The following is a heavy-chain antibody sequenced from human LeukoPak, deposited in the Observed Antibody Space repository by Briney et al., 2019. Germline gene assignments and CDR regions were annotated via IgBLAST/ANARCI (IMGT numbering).Heavy chain of an antibody. D-gene: IGHD3-3*01. Sequence: SQTLSLTCTVSGGSISSGGFYWNWIRQPAGKAPEWIGRIYTSGSTDYNPSLKSRVTISVDTSKNQFSLKLSSVTAADTAVYYCARINYDSWSGYSTGGFDYWGQGTLVTVSS. CDR1: GGSISSGGFY. CDR3: ARINYDSWSGYSTGGFDY. J-gene: IGHJ4*02. V-gene: IGHV4-61*02. CDR2: IYTSGST.